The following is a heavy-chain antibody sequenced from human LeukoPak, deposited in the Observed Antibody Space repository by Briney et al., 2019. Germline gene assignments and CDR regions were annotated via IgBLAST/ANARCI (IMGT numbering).Heavy chain of an antibody. D-gene: IGHD4-17*01. Sequence: GGSLRLSCAASGFTFTSYAMSWVRQAPGKGLEWVSAISGSGGSTYYADSVKGRFTISRDNSKNTLYLQMNSLRAEDTAVYYCTKDRLGDYYFDYWGQGTLVTVSS. CDR1: GFTFTSYA. V-gene: IGHV3-23*01. CDR3: TKDRLGDYYFDY. J-gene: IGHJ4*02. CDR2: ISGSGGST.